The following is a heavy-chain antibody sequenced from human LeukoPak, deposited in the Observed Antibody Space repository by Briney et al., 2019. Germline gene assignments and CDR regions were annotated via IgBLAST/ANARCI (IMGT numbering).Heavy chain of an antibody. V-gene: IGHV3-53*01. CDR2: IYSGGST. Sequence: PGGSLRLSCAASGFTVSSNYMSWVRQAPGKGLDGVSVIYSGGSTYYADSVKGRFTISRDNYKNTLYLQMNSLRAEETAVYYCAREHPVAGGYYWGQGTLVTVSS. CDR1: GFTVSSNY. D-gene: IGHD3-10*01. J-gene: IGHJ4*02. CDR3: AREHPVAGGYY.